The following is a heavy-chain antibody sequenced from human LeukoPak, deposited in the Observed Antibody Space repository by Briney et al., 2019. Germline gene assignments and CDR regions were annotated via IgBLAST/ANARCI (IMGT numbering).Heavy chain of an antibody. V-gene: IGHV3-43*01. D-gene: IGHD3-9*01. J-gene: IGHJ4*02. CDR1: GFTFDRFT. CDR3: EKEVICPFDCLFFHS. CDR2: INRRGHT. Sequence: PGGSLRLSCAASGFTFDRFTIHWVRQTPGKGLEWVSLINRRGHTFYADSVKGRFTISRDNSRNSVFLQMNSLRPEDTALYHCEKEVICPFDCLFFHSWGQGTLVTVSS.